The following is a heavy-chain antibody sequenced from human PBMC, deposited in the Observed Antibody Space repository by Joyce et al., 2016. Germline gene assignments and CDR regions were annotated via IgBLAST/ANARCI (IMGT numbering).Heavy chain of an antibody. CDR1: GDSGTSLF. D-gene: IGHD3-16*01. CDR2: ISSTGST. J-gene: IGHJ4*02. V-gene: IGHV4-59*02. CDR3: ARDGGYYFDY. Sequence: QVHLQESGPGLVKPSETLSLTCTVSGDSGTSLFWNWIRQPPGKGLEWVDHISSTGSTKYNPSLKSRATISLDAPRNQFSLKLTSGTAADTAIYYCARDGGYYFDYWGQGTLVAVSS.